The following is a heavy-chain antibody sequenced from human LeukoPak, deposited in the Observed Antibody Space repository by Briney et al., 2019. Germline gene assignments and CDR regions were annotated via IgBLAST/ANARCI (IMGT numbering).Heavy chain of an antibody. CDR3: ATGYSSSSGRVDY. V-gene: IGHV3-21*01. D-gene: IGHD6-6*01. Sequence: GGSLRLSCAASGFTFSRYAMNWVRQAPGKGLEWVSGISDSSTYIYYADSVQGQFTISRDNAQDSLYLQMNSLRAEDTAVYYCATGYSSSSGRVDYWGQGTLVTVSS. J-gene: IGHJ4*02. CDR2: ISDSSTYI. CDR1: GFTFSRYA.